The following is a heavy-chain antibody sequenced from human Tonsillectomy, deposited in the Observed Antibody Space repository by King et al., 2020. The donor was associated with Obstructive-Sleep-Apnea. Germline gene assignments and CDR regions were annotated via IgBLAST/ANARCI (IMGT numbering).Heavy chain of an antibody. D-gene: IGHD6-19*01. CDR2: INPSGGST. J-gene: IGHJ6*02. V-gene: IGHV1-46*01. CDR1: GYTFTSYY. Sequence: QLVQSGAEVKKPGASVKVSCKASGYTFTSYYMHWVRQAPGQGLEWMGIINPSGGSTSYAQKFQGRVTMTRDTSTSTAYLELGSLRSEDTAVYYCARGCFGAGSGWYSCYYGMDGWGQGTTVTVSS. CDR3: ARGCFGAGSGWYSCYYGMDG.